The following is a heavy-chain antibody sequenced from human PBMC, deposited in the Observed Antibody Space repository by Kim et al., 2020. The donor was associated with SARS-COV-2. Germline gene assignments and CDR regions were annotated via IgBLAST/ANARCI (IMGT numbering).Heavy chain of an antibody. CDR1: GFTFSSYS. CDR2: ISSSSSNI. J-gene: IGHJ4*02. Sequence: GGSLRLSCAASGFTFSSYSMNWVRQAPGKGMEWVSSISSSSSNIYYADSVQGRFTISRDNAKNSLYLQMNSLRAEDTAVYYCATIMTPATSWGQGTLVTVSS. V-gene: IGHV3-21*01. D-gene: IGHD4-17*01. CDR3: ATIMTPATS.